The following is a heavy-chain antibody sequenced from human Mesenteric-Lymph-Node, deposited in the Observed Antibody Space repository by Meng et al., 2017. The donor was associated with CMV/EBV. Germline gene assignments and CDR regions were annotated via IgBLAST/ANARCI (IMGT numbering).Heavy chain of an antibody. CDR2: MSPKSGHT. CDR1: GFIFTTYD. J-gene: IGHJ4*02. CDR3: ARGPNYFDF. Sequence: ASVKVSCKASGFIFTTYDINWVRQAPGQGLGWMGWMSPKSGHTGYAQKFQGRVAITRNSSINTAYMQLSSLTTGDTAVYYCARGPNYFDFWGQGTLVTVSS. V-gene: IGHV1-8*01.